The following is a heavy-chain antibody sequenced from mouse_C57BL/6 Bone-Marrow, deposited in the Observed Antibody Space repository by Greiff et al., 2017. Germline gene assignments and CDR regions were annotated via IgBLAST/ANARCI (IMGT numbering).Heavy chain of an antibody. V-gene: IGHV5-17*01. J-gene: IGHJ2*01. Sequence: EVKLVESGGGLVKPGGSLKLSCAASGFTFSDYGMHWVRQAPEKGLEWVAYISSGSSTIYYADTVKGRFTLSRDTAKNTLFLQMTSVRSEDTAMYYCARGGFDYGGRGTALTVSS. CDR2: ISSGSSTI. CDR3: ARGGFDY. CDR1: GFTFSDYG.